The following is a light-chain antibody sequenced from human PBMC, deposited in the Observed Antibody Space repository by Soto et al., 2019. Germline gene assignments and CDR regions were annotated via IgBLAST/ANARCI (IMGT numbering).Light chain of an antibody. J-gene: IGKJ1*01. CDR2: DSS. Sequence: DIQLTQSPSSRSASVGDRITMTCRASHSISTYLNWYQQKPGEAPTLLVYDSSTLQSGVPSRFSGSGFGAEFTLTVSSLQPEDFATYYCQQSYSNPTWTFGQGTKVDIK. CDR3: QQSYSNPTWT. CDR1: HSISTY. V-gene: IGKV1-39*01.